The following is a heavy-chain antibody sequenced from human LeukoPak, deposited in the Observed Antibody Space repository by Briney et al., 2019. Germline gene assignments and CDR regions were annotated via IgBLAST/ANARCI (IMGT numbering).Heavy chain of an antibody. Sequence: GGSLRLSCAASGFTFSSYGMNWVRQAPGKGLEWVAVIWYDGSNKYYADSVKGRFTISRDNSKNTLYLQMNSLTAEDTAVYYCAREYIGEMATLNFDYWGQGTLVTVSS. CDR1: GFTFSSYG. CDR2: IWYDGSNK. V-gene: IGHV3-33*01. J-gene: IGHJ4*02. CDR3: AREYIGEMATLNFDY. D-gene: IGHD5-24*01.